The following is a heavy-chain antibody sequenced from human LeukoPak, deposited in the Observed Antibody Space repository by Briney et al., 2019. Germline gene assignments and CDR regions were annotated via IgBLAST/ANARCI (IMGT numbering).Heavy chain of an antibody. Sequence: GGSLRLSCAASRFTLSTYWMSWVRQAPGKGLQWVAKIKQDGSEKYYVDSVKGRFTISRDNAENSLYLQMNSLRVEDTAVYYCAARSSGNPYFWGQGTLVTVSS. V-gene: IGHV3-7*03. CDR3: AARSSGNPYF. D-gene: IGHD1-26*01. CDR1: RFTLSTYW. CDR2: IKQDGSEK. J-gene: IGHJ4*02.